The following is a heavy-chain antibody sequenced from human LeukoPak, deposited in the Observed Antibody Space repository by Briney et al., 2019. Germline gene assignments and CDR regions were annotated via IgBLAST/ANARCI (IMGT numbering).Heavy chain of an antibody. J-gene: IGHJ2*01. CDR2: INHSGST. V-gene: IGHV4-34*01. Sequence: SETLSLTCTVSNDSISSYYWSWVRQPPGKGLEWIGEINHSGSTNYNPSLKSRVTISVDTSKNQFSLKLSSVTAADTAVYYCARALGIVVVPAAILYWYFDLWGRGTLVTVSS. D-gene: IGHD2-2*03. CDR1: NDSISSYY. CDR3: ARALGIVVVPAAILYWYFDL.